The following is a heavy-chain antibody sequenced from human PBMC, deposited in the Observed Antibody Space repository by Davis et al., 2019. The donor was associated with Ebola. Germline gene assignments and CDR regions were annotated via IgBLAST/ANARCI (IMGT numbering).Heavy chain of an antibody. CDR3: ARESGYDFWSGYTFDY. D-gene: IGHD3-3*01. J-gene: IGHJ4*02. Sequence: ASVKVSCKVSGYTLTELSMHWVRQAPGKGLEWMGGFDPEDGETIYAQKFQGRVTMTEDTSTDTAYMELSSLRSEDTAVYYCARESGYDFWSGYTFDYWGQGTLVTVSS. CDR2: FDPEDGET. CDR1: GYTLTELS. V-gene: IGHV1-24*01.